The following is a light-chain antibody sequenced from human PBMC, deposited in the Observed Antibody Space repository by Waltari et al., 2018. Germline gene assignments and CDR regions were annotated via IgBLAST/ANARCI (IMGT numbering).Light chain of an antibody. CDR1: QSVSSN. CDR3: QQYNRWPLIT. V-gene: IGKV3-15*01. Sequence: VVLTQSPATLSVSPGESAIISCRASQSVSSNLAWYQQKPGQAPRLLIYDASTRATSIPAKFRGSGSGTEFTLTINSLQSEDSATYYCQQYNRWPLITFGQGTRLEIK. CDR2: DAS. J-gene: IGKJ5*01.